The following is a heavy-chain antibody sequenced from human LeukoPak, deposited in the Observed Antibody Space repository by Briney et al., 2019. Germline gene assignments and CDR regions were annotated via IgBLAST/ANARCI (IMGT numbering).Heavy chain of an antibody. CDR3: ARDRQTFYDYVGGNYRFYFDY. V-gene: IGHV1-2*02. D-gene: IGHD3-16*02. J-gene: IGHJ4*02. CDR1: GYTFTGYY. Sequence: ASVKVSCKASGYTFTGYYMHWVRQAPGQGLEWMGWINPNSGGTNYAQKFQGRVTMTRDTSISTAYMELSRLRSDDTAVYYCARDRQTFYDYVGGNYRFYFDYWGQGTLVTVSS. CDR2: INPNSGGT.